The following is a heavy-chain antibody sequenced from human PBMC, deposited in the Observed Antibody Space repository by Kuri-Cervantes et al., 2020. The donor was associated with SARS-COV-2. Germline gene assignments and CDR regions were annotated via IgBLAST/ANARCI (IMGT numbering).Heavy chain of an antibody. D-gene: IGHD6-19*01. CDR3: VRNPASSGWFIDS. Sequence: SETLSLTCAVSGYSISSGYYWGWIRQPPGKGLEWIGSIYHSGSTYYNPSLKSRVTISVDTSKNQFSLKLSSVTAADTAVYYCVRNPASSGWFIDSWGQGTLVT. J-gene: IGHJ4*02. CDR2: IYHSGST. CDR1: GYSISSGYY. V-gene: IGHV4-38-2*01.